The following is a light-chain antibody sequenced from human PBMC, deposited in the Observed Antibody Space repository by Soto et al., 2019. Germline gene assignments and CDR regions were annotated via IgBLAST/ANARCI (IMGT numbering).Light chain of an antibody. V-gene: IGLV3-21*02. CDR3: QAWDSSVV. CDR1: NIGIKS. Sequence: SYELTQPPSVSVAPGQTARITCGGDNIGIKSVHWYQQKPGQAPVLLVFDDSDRPSGIPARFSDSNSGNTATLTISGTQAMDEADYYCQAWDSSVVFGGGTKLTVL. J-gene: IGLJ2*01. CDR2: DDS.